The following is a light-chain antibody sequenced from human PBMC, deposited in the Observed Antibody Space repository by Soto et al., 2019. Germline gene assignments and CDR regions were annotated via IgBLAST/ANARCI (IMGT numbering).Light chain of an antibody. V-gene: IGKV1-39*01. CDR1: QSISSY. CDR2: AAS. Sequence: IQITQSPSSLSASVVGRVTITCRASQSISSYLNWYQQKPGKAPKLLIYAASSLQSGVPSRFSGSGSGTEFTLSISSLQPEDFATYFCQQGYSTTPITFGQGTRLEIK. J-gene: IGKJ5*01. CDR3: QQGYSTTPIT.